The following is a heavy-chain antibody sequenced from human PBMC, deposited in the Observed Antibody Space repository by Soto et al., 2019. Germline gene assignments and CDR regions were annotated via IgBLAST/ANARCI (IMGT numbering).Heavy chain of an antibody. CDR1: GYTFTGYY. Sequence: ASVKVSCRGSGYTFTGYYMHWVRQAPGQGLEWMGWINPNSGGTNYAQKFQGWVTMTRDTPISTAYMELSRLRSDDTAVYYCARAGYGDYDDRDSYHYYGMDVWGQGTTVTVSS. D-gene: IGHD4-17*01. J-gene: IGHJ6*02. CDR2: INPNSGGT. V-gene: IGHV1-2*04. CDR3: ARAGYGDYDDRDSYHYYGMDV.